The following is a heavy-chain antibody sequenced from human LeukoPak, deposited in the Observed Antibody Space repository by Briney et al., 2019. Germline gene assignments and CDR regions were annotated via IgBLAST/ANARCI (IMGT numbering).Heavy chain of an antibody. CDR1: GYTFTGYY. D-gene: IGHD2-2*01. CDR2: INPNSGGT. Sequence: ASVKVSCKASGYTFTGYYMHWVRQAPGQGLEWMGWINPNSGGTSYGQKFQGRVTLTRDTSISTAYMELSSLRSDDTAVYYCARVVPYCSSISCYLHYFDYWGQGTLVTVSS. J-gene: IGHJ4*02. CDR3: ARVVPYCSSISCYLHYFDY. V-gene: IGHV1-2*02.